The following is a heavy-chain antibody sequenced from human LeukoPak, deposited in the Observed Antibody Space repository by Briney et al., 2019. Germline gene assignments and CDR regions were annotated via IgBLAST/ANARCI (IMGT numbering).Heavy chain of an antibody. J-gene: IGHJ6*02. CDR1: GFTVSSNY. Sequence: GGSLRLSCAASGFTVSSNYMSWVRRAPGKGLEWVSVIYSGGSTYYADSVKGRFTISRDNSKNTLYLQMNSLRAEDTAVYYCARGYVVVTAFHHYYYGMDVWGQGTTVTVSS. D-gene: IGHD2-21*02. CDR3: ARGYVVVTAFHHYYYGMDV. V-gene: IGHV3-66*01. CDR2: IYSGGST.